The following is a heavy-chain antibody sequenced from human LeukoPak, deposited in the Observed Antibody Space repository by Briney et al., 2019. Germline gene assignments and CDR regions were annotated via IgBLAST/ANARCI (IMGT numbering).Heavy chain of an antibody. CDR2: IIPIFGTA. CDR1: GGTFSSYA. Sequence: GASVKVSCKASGGTFSSYAIGWVRQAPGQGLEWMGGIIPIFGTANYAQKFQGRVTITADKSTSTAYMELSSLRSEDTAVYYCARDATNYYGSGSYYNRNYYYYYMDVWGKGTTVTVSS. CDR3: ARDATNYYGSGSYYNRNYYYYYMDV. J-gene: IGHJ6*03. V-gene: IGHV1-69*06. D-gene: IGHD3-10*01.